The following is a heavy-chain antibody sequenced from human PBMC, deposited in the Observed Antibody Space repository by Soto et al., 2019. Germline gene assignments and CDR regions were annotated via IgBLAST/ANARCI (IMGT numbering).Heavy chain of an antibody. CDR3: SRGFGELNDSYYYGMAV. CDR1: GFTFSSYD. CDR2: IGTAGDT. V-gene: IGHV3-13*01. Sequence: EVQLVESGGGLVQPGGSLRLSCAASGFTFSSYDMHWVRPATAKGLEWVSAIGTAGDTYYPGSVKGRFTISRENAKNSLDLQMNSLRAEDTAVYYCSRGFGELNDSYYYGMAVWGQGTTVTVSS. D-gene: IGHD3-10*01. J-gene: IGHJ6*02.